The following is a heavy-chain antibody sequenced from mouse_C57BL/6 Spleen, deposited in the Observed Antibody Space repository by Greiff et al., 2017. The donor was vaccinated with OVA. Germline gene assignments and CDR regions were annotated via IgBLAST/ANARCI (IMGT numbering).Heavy chain of an antibody. CDR2: IWGVGST. J-gene: IGHJ3*01. Sequence: VKLMESGPGLVAPSQSLSISCTVSGFSLTSYGVDWVRQSPGKGLEWLGVIWGVGSTTNYSALKSGLGISKDNSKSQVFVKKNRLQDDDTAMYYCGRRDDGYPFAYWGQGTLVTVSA. CDR1: GFSLTSYG. V-gene: IGHV2-6*01. CDR3: GRRDDGYPFAY. D-gene: IGHD2-3*01.